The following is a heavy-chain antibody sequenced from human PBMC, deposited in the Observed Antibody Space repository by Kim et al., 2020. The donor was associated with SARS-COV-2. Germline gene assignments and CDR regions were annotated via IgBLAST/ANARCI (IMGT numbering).Heavy chain of an antibody. V-gene: IGHV6-1*01. Sequence: KWYNDYAVSVKSRITINPDTSKNQFSLQLNSVTPEDTAVYYCASLGGFDYWGQGTLVTVSS. CDR2: KWYN. J-gene: IGHJ4*02. D-gene: IGHD3-16*01. CDR3: ASLGGFDY.